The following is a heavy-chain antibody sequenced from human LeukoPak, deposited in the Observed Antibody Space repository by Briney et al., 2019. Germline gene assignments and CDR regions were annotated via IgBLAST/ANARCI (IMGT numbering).Heavy chain of an antibody. CDR1: GFTFSTYE. CDR2: IGTDGYS. V-gene: IGHV3-21*06. D-gene: IGHD4-23*01. J-gene: IGHJ4*02. Sequence: GGSLRLSCAASGFTFSTYEMTWVRQAPGKGLEWVSSIGTDGYSYSAVSVKGRFTISRDNAKSTLYLQMDSLTVEDTALYYCARATIGGNPASAYWGQGILVTVSS. CDR3: ARATIGGNPASAY.